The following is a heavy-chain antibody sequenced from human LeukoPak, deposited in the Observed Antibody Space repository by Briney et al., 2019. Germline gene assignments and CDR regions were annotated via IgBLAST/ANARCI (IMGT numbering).Heavy chain of an antibody. CDR2: ISSSTSTI. CDR1: GFTFSSYN. V-gene: IGHV3-48*01. J-gene: IGHJ4*02. CDR3: ARDNGYCSGGSCAPVPFDY. Sequence: PGGSLRLSCAASGFTFSSYNMNWVRQAPGKGLEWASYISSSTSTIYYADSVKGRFTISRDNAKNSLYLQMHSLRAEDTAVYYCARDNGYCSGGSCAPVPFDYWGQGTLVTVSS. D-gene: IGHD2-15*01.